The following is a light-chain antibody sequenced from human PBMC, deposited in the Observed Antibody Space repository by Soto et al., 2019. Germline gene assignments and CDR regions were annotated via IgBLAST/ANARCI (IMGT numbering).Light chain of an antibody. CDR3: GIWDSTLSEDV. CDR2: DTE. J-gene: IGLJ1*01. Sequence: QSVLTQPPSVSAAPGQTVTICCSGSGSKIGKYYVCWNQKLPGTVPTLLIYDTETRPSGISERFSGSKPGTSATLGITGLQTGEEADYYCGIWDSTLSEDVFGSAPKVTVL. V-gene: IGLV1-51*01. CDR1: GSKIGKYY.